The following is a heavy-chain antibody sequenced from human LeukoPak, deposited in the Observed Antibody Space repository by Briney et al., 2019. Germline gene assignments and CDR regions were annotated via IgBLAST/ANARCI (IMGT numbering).Heavy chain of an antibody. Sequence: SETLSLTCAVSGGSISSSNWWSWIRQPPGKGLEWIGYIYYSGSTNYNPSLKSRVTISVDTSKNQFSLKLSSVTAADTAVYYCARVGGYSYGYNWFDPWGQGTLVTVSS. CDR3: ARVGGYSYGYNWFDP. CDR1: GGSISSSNW. D-gene: IGHD5-18*01. CDR2: IYYSGST. V-gene: IGHV4-61*01. J-gene: IGHJ5*02.